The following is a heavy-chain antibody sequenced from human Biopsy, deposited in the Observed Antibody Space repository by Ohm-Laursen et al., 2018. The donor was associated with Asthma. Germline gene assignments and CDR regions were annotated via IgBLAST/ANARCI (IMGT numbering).Heavy chain of an antibody. V-gene: IGHV4-31*03. CDR1: YGSITSGGYY. J-gene: IGHJ4*02. CDR3: ARAQDYYDSRGYYRSFDY. CDR2: IYYSGST. D-gene: IGHD3-22*01. Sequence: TLSLTCTVSYGSITSGGYYWTWIRQHPGKGLEWIGFIYYSGSTYYNPSLKSRVSISMDTSKNQFSLKLSSVTAAETAVYYCARAQDYYDSRGYYRSFDYWGQGTLVTVSS.